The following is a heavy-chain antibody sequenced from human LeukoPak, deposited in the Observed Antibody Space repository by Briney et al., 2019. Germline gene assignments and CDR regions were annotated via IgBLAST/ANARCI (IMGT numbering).Heavy chain of an antibody. CDR2: IDPDGRTT. Sequence: GGSLRLSCAASGFTFSTYWMHWVRQAPGKGLVWVSRIDPDGRTTNYADSVKGRFTISRDNAKNTLYLQMNSLRAEDTAVYYCTTVRGSVFWGQGTMVTVSS. D-gene: IGHD3-10*01. V-gene: IGHV3-74*01. CDR1: GFTFSTYW. J-gene: IGHJ4*02. CDR3: TTVRGSVF.